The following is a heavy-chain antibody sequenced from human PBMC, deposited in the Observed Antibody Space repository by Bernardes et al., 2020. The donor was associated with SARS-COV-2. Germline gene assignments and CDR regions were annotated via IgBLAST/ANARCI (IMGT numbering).Heavy chain of an antibody. CDR1: GYTFTSYG. V-gene: IGHV1-18*01. CDR2: ISAYNGNT. D-gene: IGHD2-21*01. Sequence: ASVKVSCKASGYTFTSYGIIWVRQAPGQGLEWMGWISAYNGNTNYAQKLQGRVTMTTDTSTSTAYMELRSLRSDDTAVYFCASEAYCGGDCFSWGQGTLVTVSS. J-gene: IGHJ5*02. CDR3: ASEAYCGGDCFS.